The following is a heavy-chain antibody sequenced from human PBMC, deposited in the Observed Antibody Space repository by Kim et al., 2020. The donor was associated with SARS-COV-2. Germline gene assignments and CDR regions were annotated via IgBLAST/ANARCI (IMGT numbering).Heavy chain of an antibody. D-gene: IGHD2-15*01. CDR1: GGSISSGSYY. Sequence: SETLSLTCTVSGGSISSGSYYWSWIRLPAGKGLEWIGRIYTSGSTNYNPSLKSRVTISVDTSKNQFSLKLSSVTAADTAVYYCAGDRRYCSGGSCYHPSYGMDVWGQGTTVTVSS. V-gene: IGHV4-61*02. J-gene: IGHJ6*02. CDR2: IYTSGST. CDR3: AGDRRYCSGGSCYHPSYGMDV.